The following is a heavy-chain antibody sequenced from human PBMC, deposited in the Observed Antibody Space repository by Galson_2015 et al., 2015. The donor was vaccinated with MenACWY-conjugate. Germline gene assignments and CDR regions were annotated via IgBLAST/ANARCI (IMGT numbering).Heavy chain of an antibody. CDR1: GDSVSTNSAA. D-gene: IGHD1-7*01. J-gene: IGHJ4*02. CDR3: AREVMFSRNFYAIDY. CDR2: TYYKSKWYT. Sequence: CAISGDSVSTNSAAWNWIRQSPSRGLEWLGRTYYKSKWYTDYAASVRGRTTIIPDTSKNLISLQLNSVTPEDTAVYYCAREVMFSRNFYAIDYWGQGTRVTVSS. V-gene: IGHV6-1*01.